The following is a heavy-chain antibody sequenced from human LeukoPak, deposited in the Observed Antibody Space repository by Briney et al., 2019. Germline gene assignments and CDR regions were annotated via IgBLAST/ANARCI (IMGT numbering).Heavy chain of an antibody. Sequence: AESLRLSCEASGFIFSNYGMHWVRQAPGNGLEWLALIWYDGQTKFYADSVKGRFTISRDNSGNTLFLHMTSLRVEDTAIYYCAREWGRIAVAGGPGYWGQGALVTVSS. CDR2: IWYDGQTK. V-gene: IGHV3-33*01. J-gene: IGHJ4*02. CDR3: AREWGRIAVAGGPGY. D-gene: IGHD6-19*01. CDR1: GFIFSNYG.